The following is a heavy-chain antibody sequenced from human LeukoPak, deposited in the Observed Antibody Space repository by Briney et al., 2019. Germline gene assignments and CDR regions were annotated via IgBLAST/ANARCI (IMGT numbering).Heavy chain of an antibody. V-gene: IGHV3-23*01. CDR1: GFTFSNYA. Sequence: GGSLRLSCAASGFTFSNYAMNWVRQAPGKGLEWVSGISGSGGSTYYADSVKGRFTISRDNSKNTLYLQMNSLRAEDTAVYYCAKANHYDSSGYTDYWGQGTLVTVSS. J-gene: IGHJ4*02. D-gene: IGHD3-22*01. CDR2: ISGSGGST. CDR3: AKANHYDSSGYTDY.